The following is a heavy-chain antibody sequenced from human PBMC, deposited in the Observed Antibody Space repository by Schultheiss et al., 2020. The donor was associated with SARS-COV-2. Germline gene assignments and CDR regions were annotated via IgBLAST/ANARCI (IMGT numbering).Heavy chain of an antibody. Sequence: ASVKVSCKASGYTFTSYGISWVRQAPGQGLEWMGGISAYNGNTNYAQKLQGRVTMTTDTSTSTAYMELRSLRSDDTAVYYCARDYSSSLYYGMDVWGQGTTVTVSS. CDR3: ARDYSSSLYYGMDV. V-gene: IGHV1-18*04. J-gene: IGHJ6*02. CDR2: ISAYNGNT. D-gene: IGHD6-6*01. CDR1: GYTFTSYG.